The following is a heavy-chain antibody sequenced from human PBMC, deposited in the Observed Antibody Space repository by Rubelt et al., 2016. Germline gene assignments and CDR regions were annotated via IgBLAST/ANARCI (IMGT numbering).Heavy chain of an antibody. D-gene: IGHD3-10*01. V-gene: IGHV1-24*01. CDR2: FHPAAGET. CDR1: GYALTELS. Sequence: QVQLVQSGAEVKKPGDSVKVSCKVSGYALTELSMPWVRQHSGEGLEGWGGFHPAAGETIDAQKFQGRGTMTEDTSTDTAYMELSSLRSEDTAVYYCATRSLWFGEIARYFDYWGQGTLVTVSS. J-gene: IGHJ4*02. CDR3: ATRSLWFGEIARYFDY.